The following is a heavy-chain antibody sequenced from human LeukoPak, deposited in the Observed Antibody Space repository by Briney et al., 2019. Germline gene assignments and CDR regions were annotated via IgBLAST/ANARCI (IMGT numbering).Heavy chain of an antibody. CDR3: ARGGLHQWSGWFDP. D-gene: IGHD5-18*01. Sequence: ASVKVSCKASGYTFTGYYMHWVRQAPGQGLEWMGWINLNSGGTNYAQKFQGRVTMTRDTSISTAYMELSRLRSDDTAVYYCARGGLHQWSGWFDPWGQGTLVTVSS. J-gene: IGHJ5*02. V-gene: IGHV1-2*02. CDR2: INLNSGGT. CDR1: GYTFTGYY.